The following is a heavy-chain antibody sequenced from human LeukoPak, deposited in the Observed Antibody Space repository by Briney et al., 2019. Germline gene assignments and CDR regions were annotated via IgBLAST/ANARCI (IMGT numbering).Heavy chain of an antibody. CDR2: IHYNGSI. V-gene: IGHV4-59*01. D-gene: IGHD3-3*01. CDR1: GGSISSYD. Sequence: SETLSLTCTVSGGSISSYDWSWIRQPPGTGLEWIGYIHYNGSINYHPSLKSRVTISVDTSKNQSSLKLSSVTAADTAVYYCARSEWYYFYYWGQGTLVTVSS. J-gene: IGHJ4*02. CDR3: ARSEWYYFYY.